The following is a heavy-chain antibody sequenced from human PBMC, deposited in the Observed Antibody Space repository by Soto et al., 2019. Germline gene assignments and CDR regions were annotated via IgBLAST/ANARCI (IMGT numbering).Heavy chain of an antibody. Sequence: GASVKVSCKASGGTFSSYTISWVRQAPGQGLEWVGRIIPILGIANYAQKFQGRVTMTGDKSTSTAYMELSSLRSEDTAVYYCARYSGYDPGEWYFDLWGRGTLVTVSS. J-gene: IGHJ2*01. CDR2: IIPILGIA. V-gene: IGHV1-69*02. CDR3: ARYSGYDPGEWYFDL. CDR1: GGTFSSYT. D-gene: IGHD5-12*01.